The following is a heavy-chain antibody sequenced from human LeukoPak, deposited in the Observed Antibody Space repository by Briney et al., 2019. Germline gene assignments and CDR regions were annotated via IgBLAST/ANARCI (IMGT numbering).Heavy chain of an antibody. CDR2: INHSGST. CDR3: ARGYYDFWSGYYFASLSSYFDY. CDR1: GFTFSDYG. D-gene: IGHD3-3*01. V-gene: IGHV4-34*01. Sequence: GTLRLSCAASGFTFSDYGMSWIRQPPGKGLEWIGEINHSGSTNYNPSLKSRVTISVDTSKNQFSLKLSSVTAADAAVYYCARGYYDFWSGYYFASLSSYFDYWGQGTLVTVSS. J-gene: IGHJ4*02.